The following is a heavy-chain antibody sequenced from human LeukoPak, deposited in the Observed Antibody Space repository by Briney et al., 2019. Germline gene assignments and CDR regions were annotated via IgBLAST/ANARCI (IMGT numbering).Heavy chain of an antibody. CDR1: GYTFTSYY. CDR3: ARLIVTTVTRDDY. V-gene: IGHV1-46*01. Sequence: ASVKVSRKASGYTFTSYYMHWVRQAPGQGLEWMGIINPSGGSTSYAQKFQGRVTMTRDTSTSTVYMELSSLRSEDAAVYYCARLIVTTVTRDDYWGQGTLVTVSS. J-gene: IGHJ4*02. D-gene: IGHD4-17*01. CDR2: INPSGGST.